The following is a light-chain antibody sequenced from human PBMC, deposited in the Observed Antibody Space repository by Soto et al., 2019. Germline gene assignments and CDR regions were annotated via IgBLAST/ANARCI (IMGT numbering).Light chain of an antibody. V-gene: IGKV1-5*01. CDR1: QLVNSW. CDR2: DAT. J-gene: IGKJ1*01. CDR3: LQYNSYWT. Sequence: QMTQSPSTLSASVGDRVTITCRASQLVNSWLAWYQQKPGRAPELLIYDATTLETGVPSRFSGSRSGTEFTLTISSLQSDDSATYYCLQYNSYWTFGQGTKVDIK.